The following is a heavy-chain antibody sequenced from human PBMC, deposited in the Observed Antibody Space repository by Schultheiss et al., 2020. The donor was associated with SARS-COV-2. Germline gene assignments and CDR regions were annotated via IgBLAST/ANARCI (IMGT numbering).Heavy chain of an antibody. CDR3: ARGRYSSSSGYYYYMDV. J-gene: IGHJ6*03. CDR1: GGSFSGYY. V-gene: IGHV4-34*11. CDR2: IYYSGST. D-gene: IGHD6-6*01. Sequence: SETLSLTCAVYGGSFSGYYWSWIRQPTGKGLEWIGYIYYSGSTNYNPSLKSRVTISVDTSKNQFSLKLSSVTAADTAVYYCARGRYSSSSGYYYYMDVWGKGTTVTVSS.